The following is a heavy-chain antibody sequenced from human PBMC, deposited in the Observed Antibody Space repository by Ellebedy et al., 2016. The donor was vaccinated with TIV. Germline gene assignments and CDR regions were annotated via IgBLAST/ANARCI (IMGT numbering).Heavy chain of an antibody. CDR2: IYSDGAT. Sequence: GGSLRLSCAASGFTVRSNYMSWVRQAPGKGLEWLSAIYSDGATYYADSVKHRLTISRDNSKNTVSLQMNSLRAEDTAVYYCAKPYYYDSNTDYWGQGTLVTVSS. V-gene: IGHV3-66*04. CDR3: AKPYYYDSNTDY. D-gene: IGHD3-22*01. J-gene: IGHJ4*02. CDR1: GFTVRSNY.